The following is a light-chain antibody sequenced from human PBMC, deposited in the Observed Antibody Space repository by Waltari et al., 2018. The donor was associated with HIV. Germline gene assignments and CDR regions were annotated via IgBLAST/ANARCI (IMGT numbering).Light chain of an antibody. CDR1: QSVSSN. CDR2: GAS. V-gene: IGKV3-15*01. J-gene: IGKJ3*01. CDR3: QQYNNWPPLFT. Sequence: EIVMTQSQATLSVSPGERATLSCRASQSVSSNLAWYQQKPAQAPRLLIYGASTRATGIPARFSGSGSGTEFTLTISSLQSEDFAVYYCQQYNNWPPLFTFGPGTKVDIK.